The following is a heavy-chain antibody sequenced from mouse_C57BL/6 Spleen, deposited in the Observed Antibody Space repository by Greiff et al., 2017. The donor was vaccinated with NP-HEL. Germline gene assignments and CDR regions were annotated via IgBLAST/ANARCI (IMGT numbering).Heavy chain of an antibody. D-gene: IGHD4-1*01. J-gene: IGHJ1*03. CDR3: ARAHNWDDWYFDV. V-gene: IGHV7-3*01. CDR1: GFSFTDYY. Sequence: EVKVVESGGGLVQPGGSLSLSCAASGFSFTDYYMSWVRQPPGKALEWLGFIRNKANGYTTESSASVKGRFTISRDNSQSSLYLQMNALRAEDSATYYCARAHNWDDWYFDVWGTGTTVTVSS. CDR2: IRNKANGYTT.